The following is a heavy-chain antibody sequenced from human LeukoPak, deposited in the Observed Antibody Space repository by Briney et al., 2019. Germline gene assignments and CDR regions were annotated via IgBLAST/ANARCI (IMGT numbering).Heavy chain of an antibody. J-gene: IGHJ4*02. Sequence: GGSLRLSCAASGLSIRNFWMHWVRQAPGKGLEWVAIIDKDGNEIKYVDSVKGRFTLSRDNAKNSVYLQMDSLTTEDTALYYCVTDGDKWNDFEYWGQGTLVTVSS. D-gene: IGHD1-1*01. CDR2: IDKDGNEI. CDR3: VTDGDKWNDFEY. CDR1: GLSIRNFW. V-gene: IGHV3-7*01.